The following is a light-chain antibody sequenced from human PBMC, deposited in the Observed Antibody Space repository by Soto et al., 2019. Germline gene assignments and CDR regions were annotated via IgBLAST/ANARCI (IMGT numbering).Light chain of an antibody. Sequence: QSVLTQSPSASASPGASVKLTCTLSSGHSSYAIAWHQQRPEKGPRYLMKLNSDGSHSKGDGIPDRFSGSSSGAERYLTISSLQSEDEADYYCQTWGTGIQVFGGGTKLTVL. CDR3: QTWGTGIQV. CDR1: SGHSSYA. J-gene: IGLJ2*01. V-gene: IGLV4-69*01. CDR2: LNSDGSH.